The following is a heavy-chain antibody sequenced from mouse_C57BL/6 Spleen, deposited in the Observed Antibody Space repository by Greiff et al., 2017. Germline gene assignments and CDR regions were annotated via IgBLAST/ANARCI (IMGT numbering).Heavy chain of an antibody. V-gene: IGHV1-42*01. Sequence: VQLQQSGPELVKPGASVKISCKASGYSFTGYYMNWVKQSPEKSLEWIGEINPSTGGTTYNQKFKAKATLTVDKSSSTAYMQLKSLTSEDSAVYYCARSRYGSDYWGQGTTLTVSS. D-gene: IGHD1-1*01. J-gene: IGHJ2*01. CDR2: INPSTGGT. CDR1: GYSFTGYY. CDR3: ARSRYGSDY.